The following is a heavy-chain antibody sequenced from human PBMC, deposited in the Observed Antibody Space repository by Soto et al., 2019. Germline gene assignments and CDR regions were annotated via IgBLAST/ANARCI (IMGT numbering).Heavy chain of an antibody. Sequence: SETLSLTCTVSGGSISSYYWSWIRQPPGKGLEWIGYIYYSGSTNYNPSLKSRVTISVDTSKNQFSLKLSSVTAADTAVYYCAGNPSLVPAEAPGWFDPWGQGTLVTVSS. D-gene: IGHD2-2*01. J-gene: IGHJ5*02. CDR1: GGSISSYY. CDR3: AGNPSLVPAEAPGWFDP. V-gene: IGHV4-59*01. CDR2: IYYSGST.